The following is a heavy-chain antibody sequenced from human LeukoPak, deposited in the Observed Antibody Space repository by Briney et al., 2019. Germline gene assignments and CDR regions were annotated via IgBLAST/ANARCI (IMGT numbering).Heavy chain of an antibody. Sequence: GGSLRLSCAASGFTFSSYGMHWVRQAPGKGLEWVAVISYDGSKKYYADSVKGRFTISRDNSKNTLYLQMNSLRAEDTAVYYCARDRVGATDYGMDVWGQGTTVTVSS. CDR2: ISYDGSKK. J-gene: IGHJ6*02. CDR1: GFTFSSYG. V-gene: IGHV3-30*03. CDR3: ARDRVGATDYGMDV. D-gene: IGHD1-26*01.